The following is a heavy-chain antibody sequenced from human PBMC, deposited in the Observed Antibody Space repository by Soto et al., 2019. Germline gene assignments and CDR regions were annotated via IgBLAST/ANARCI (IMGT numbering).Heavy chain of an antibody. J-gene: IGHJ4*02. CDR3: AKDPGASSDWHGGLY. D-gene: IGHD6-19*01. Sequence: EVQLLESGGGLVQPGGSLRLSCAASGFTFSSYAMSWVRQAPGKGLEWVSAISGSGGSTYYADSVKGRFTISRDNSKNTLYLQTNSLRAEDTAVYYCAKDPGASSDWHGGLYWGQGTLVTVSS. CDR2: ISGSGGST. V-gene: IGHV3-23*01. CDR1: GFTFSSYA.